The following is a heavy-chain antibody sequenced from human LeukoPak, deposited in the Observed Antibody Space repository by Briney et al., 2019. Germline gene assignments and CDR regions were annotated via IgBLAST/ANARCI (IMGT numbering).Heavy chain of an antibody. Sequence: GPSVSVSSKASGGTFSSYAISWVRQAPGQGLEWMGGIIPIFGTANYAQKFQGRDTITTDESTSTAYMELSSLRSEDTAVYYCASALGDYGDYFDYWGQGTLVTVSS. V-gene: IGHV1-69*05. CDR2: IIPIFGTA. CDR3: ASALGDYGDYFDY. D-gene: IGHD4-17*01. J-gene: IGHJ4*02. CDR1: GGTFSSYA.